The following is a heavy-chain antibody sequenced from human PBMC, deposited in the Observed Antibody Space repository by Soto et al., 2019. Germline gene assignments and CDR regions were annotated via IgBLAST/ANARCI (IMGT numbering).Heavy chain of an antibody. D-gene: IGHD3-10*01. CDR2: ISWNGAAT. CDR1: GFTFDDYA. CDR3: ANLPLYDSGFDC. V-gene: IGHV3-9*01. Sequence: EVQLVESGGGLVQPGGSLRLSCAASGFTFDDYAIHWVRQAPGKGLEWVSGISWNGAATGYADSVKGRFTISRDNAKNTLYLQMNSLGSDDTAIYYCANLPLYDSGFDCWGLGTLVTVSS. J-gene: IGHJ4*02.